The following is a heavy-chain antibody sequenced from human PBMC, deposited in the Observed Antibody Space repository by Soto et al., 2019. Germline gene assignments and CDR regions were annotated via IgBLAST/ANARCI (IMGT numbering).Heavy chain of an antibody. D-gene: IGHD6-19*01. V-gene: IGHV3-33*01. CDR2: IWYDGGNK. CDR1: GFTFSSYG. Sequence: GGSLRLSCAASGFTFSSYGMHWVRQAPGKGLEWVAVIWYDGGNKYYADSVKGRFTISRDNSKNTLYLQMNSLRAEDTAVYYCARDRRQWLLRDAFDIWGQGTMVTVSS. CDR3: ARDRRQWLLRDAFDI. J-gene: IGHJ3*02.